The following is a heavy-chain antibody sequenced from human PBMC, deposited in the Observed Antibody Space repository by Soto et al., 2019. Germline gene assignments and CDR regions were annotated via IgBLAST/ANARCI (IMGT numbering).Heavy chain of an antibody. J-gene: IGHJ4*02. CDR3: ARGYYYDNNGNYPNFDY. CDR2: ISGSGGST. V-gene: IGHV3-23*01. Sequence: GGSLRLSCVASGFTFSDYAMSWVRQSPGKGLEWVSAISGSGGSTYYADSVKGRFTISRDNSKNTLFLQMNSLRAEDTAVYYCARGYYYDNNGNYPNFDYGGQGPLVTVSS. D-gene: IGHD3-22*01. CDR1: GFTFSDYA.